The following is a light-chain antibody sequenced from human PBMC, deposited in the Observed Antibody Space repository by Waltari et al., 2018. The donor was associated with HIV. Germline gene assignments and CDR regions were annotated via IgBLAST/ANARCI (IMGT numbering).Light chain of an antibody. V-gene: IGLV1-40*01. J-gene: IGLJ3*02. CDR1: SSNIGAGYD. CDR3: QSYDSSLSGWV. CDR2: GNS. Sequence: QSVLTQPPSVSGAPGQRVTISCTGRSSNIGAGYDVHWYQQFPGTAPKLLMYGNSSRPSGVPDRFSGSKSGTSASLAITGLQAEDEADYYCQSYDSSLSGWVFGGGTKLTVL.